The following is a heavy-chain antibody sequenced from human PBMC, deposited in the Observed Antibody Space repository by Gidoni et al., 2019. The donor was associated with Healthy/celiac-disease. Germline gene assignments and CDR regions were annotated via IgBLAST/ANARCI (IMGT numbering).Heavy chain of an antibody. Sequence: EVQLLESGGGLVQPGGSLRLSCAASGFTFRSYAMSWVRQAPGKGLEGVSAISGSGGSTYYADSVKGRFTISRDNSKNTLYLQMNSLRAEDTAVYYCAKASGYSGSTRDYFDYWGQGTLVTVSS. D-gene: IGHD1-26*01. V-gene: IGHV3-23*01. CDR1: GFTFRSYA. CDR2: ISGSGGST. J-gene: IGHJ4*02. CDR3: AKASGYSGSTRDYFDY.